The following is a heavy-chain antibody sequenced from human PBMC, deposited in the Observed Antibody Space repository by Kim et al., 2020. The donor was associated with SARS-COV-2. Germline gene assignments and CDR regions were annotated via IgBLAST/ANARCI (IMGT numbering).Heavy chain of an antibody. D-gene: IGHD7-27*01. Sequence: GGSLRLSCAASGFTFDTFGMSWVRQAPGKGLEWVSSVSARSGTILYADSVKGRLTVSRDNSKNTLFLQMNSLRADDTAVYYCAKVVGNWGLYYFDHWGQGTLVTVSS. V-gene: IGHV3-23*01. CDR3: AKVVGNWGLYYFDH. CDR1: GFTFDTFG. CDR2: VSARSGTI. J-gene: IGHJ4*02.